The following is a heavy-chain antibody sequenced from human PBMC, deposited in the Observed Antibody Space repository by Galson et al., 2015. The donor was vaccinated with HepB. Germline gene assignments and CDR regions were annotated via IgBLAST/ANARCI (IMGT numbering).Heavy chain of an antibody. J-gene: IGHJ6*02. CDR2: ISSSSSYI. CDR1: GFTFSSYS. Sequence: SLRLSCAASGFTFSSYSMNWVRQAPGKGLEWVSSISSSSSYIYYADSVKGRFTISRDNAKNSLYLQMNSLRAEDTAVYYCAKDYYYYYGMDVWGQGTTVTVSS. V-gene: IGHV3-21*01. CDR3: AKDYYYYYGMDV.